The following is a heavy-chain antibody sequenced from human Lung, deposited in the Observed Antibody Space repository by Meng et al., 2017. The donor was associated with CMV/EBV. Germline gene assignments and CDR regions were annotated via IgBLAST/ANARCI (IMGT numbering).Heavy chain of an antibody. Sequence: QLQLVQSGADVKEPGASVKFSSNASGYTFHGYYMHWLRQAPGQGLEWVGRTTPSSGGTTYAQKFQGRVTMTRDTSISTAYMELSSLRPDDAAIYYCVRANLGSADYWGQGTLVTGSS. V-gene: IGHV1-2*06. D-gene: IGHD7-27*01. CDR2: TTPSSGGT. CDR3: VRANLGSADY. J-gene: IGHJ4*02. CDR1: GYTFHGYY.